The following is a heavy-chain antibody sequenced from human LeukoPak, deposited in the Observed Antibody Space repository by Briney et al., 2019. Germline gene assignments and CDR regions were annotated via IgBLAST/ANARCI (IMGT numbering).Heavy chain of an antibody. CDR2: CHYSGNT. J-gene: IGHJ3*01. CDR1: GGSISSNY. Sequence: PSETLSLTCAISGGSISSNYWSWIRQPPGKGLEWIGYCHYSGNTNYNPSLKSRATIAVDMSKNQFSLTLNSVTAADTAVYYCARSASSTSRSAFDLWAQGTRVTASS. CDR3: ARSASSTSRSAFDL. V-gene: IGHV4-59*13.